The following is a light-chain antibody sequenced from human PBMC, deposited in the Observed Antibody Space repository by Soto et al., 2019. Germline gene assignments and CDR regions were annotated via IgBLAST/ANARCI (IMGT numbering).Light chain of an antibody. Sequence: EIVLTQSPATLSLSPGDRATLSCRASQSVADFLAWYQQKPGQAPRLLIYDASNTATGIPARFSGSGSGTVFTLTISRLEPEDCAVYYCQQRSNWVTFGQGTRLEIK. CDR2: DAS. V-gene: IGKV3-11*01. CDR1: QSVADF. CDR3: QQRSNWVT. J-gene: IGKJ5*01.